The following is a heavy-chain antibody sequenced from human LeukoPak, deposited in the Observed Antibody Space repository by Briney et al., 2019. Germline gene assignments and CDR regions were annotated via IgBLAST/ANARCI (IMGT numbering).Heavy chain of an antibody. CDR2: ISDGST. J-gene: IGHJ4*02. Sequence: GGSLRLSCAASGFTFSTFATTWVRQAPGKGLEWVSSISDGSTYYADSVKGRLTISRDNSKNTLYLQMNSLRAEDTAVYYCAKGGGWLYYFDYWGQGTLVTVSS. CDR1: GFTFSTFA. D-gene: IGHD2-15*01. V-gene: IGHV3-23*01. CDR3: AKGGGWLYYFDY.